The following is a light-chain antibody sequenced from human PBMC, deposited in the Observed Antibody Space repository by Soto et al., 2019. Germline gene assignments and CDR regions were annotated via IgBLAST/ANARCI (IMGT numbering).Light chain of an antibody. Sequence: DIQMTQSPSTLSASVGDRVTITCRATQNIYGWLAWYQQKSGKAPKLLIYDASSLESGVTSRFSGSGFGTEFTVTISSLQPDDFAPYYCQQYNSYPWTFGQGTKVEVK. J-gene: IGKJ1*01. CDR2: DAS. CDR1: QNIYGW. V-gene: IGKV1-5*01. CDR3: QQYNSYPWT.